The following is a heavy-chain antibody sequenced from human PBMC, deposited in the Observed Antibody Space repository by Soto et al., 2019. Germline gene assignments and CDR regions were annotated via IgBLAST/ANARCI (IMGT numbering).Heavy chain of an antibody. D-gene: IGHD4-17*01. CDR3: AREFHDYGDYGRGGRGPPYYFDY. J-gene: IGHJ4*02. CDR1: GFTFSSYS. Sequence: GGSLRLSCAASGFTFSSYSMNWVRQAPGKGLEWVSSISSSSSYIYYADSVKGRFTISRDNAKNSLYLQMNSLRAEDTAVYYCAREFHDYGDYGRGGRGPPYYFDYWGQGTLVTVSS. V-gene: IGHV3-21*01. CDR2: ISSSSSYI.